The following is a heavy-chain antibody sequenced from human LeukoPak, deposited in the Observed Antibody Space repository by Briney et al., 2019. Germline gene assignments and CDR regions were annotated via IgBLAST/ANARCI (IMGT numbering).Heavy chain of an antibody. D-gene: IGHD7-27*01. CDR2: ISHNGRT. V-gene: IGHV4-34*01. CDR1: GLSFTGYY. CDR3: TKTSPGVPLDI. J-gene: IGHJ4*02. Sequence: SETLSLTCAVPGLSFTGYYWSWIRQPPGKGPEWIGEISHNGRTSYNPSLKSRVTISLDTSKNQFSLKLSFVTAADTAVYYCTKTSPGVPLDIWGQGALVTVSS.